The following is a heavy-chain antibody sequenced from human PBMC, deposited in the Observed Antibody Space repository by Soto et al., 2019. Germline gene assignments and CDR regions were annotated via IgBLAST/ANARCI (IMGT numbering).Heavy chain of an antibody. Sequence: TGGSLRLSCAASGLTFSSYGMHWVRQAPGKGLEWVAVISYDGSNKYYADSVKGRFTISRDNSKNTLYLQMNSLRAEDTAVYYCAKDLLKGDFWSGYPYYYYYYGMDVWGQGTTVTVSS. V-gene: IGHV3-30*18. J-gene: IGHJ6*02. CDR2: ISYDGSNK. CDR3: AKDLLKGDFWSGYPYYYYYYGMDV. D-gene: IGHD3-3*01. CDR1: GLTFSSYG.